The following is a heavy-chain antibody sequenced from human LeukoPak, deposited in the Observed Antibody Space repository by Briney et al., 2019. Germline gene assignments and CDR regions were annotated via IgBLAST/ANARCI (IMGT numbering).Heavy chain of an antibody. J-gene: IGHJ4*02. CDR1: GFTFSSYW. CDR2: IRQEGSEK. Sequence: GGSLRLSCAASGFTFSSYWMSWVRQAPGKGLEWVANIRQEGSEKYYVDSVKGRFTISRDNAKNSLYLQMNSLRAEDTAVYYCARDLGNHVVTGSPRYFDYWGQGTLVTVSS. CDR3: ARDLGNHVVTGSPRYFDY. D-gene: IGHD1-14*01. V-gene: IGHV3-7*01.